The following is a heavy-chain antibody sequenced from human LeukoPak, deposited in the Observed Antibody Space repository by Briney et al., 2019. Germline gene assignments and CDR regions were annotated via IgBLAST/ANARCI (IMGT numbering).Heavy chain of an antibody. CDR2: ISAYNGNT. D-gene: IGHD3-16*01. CDR1: GYTFTRYG. CDR3: ARGPLGYYYYMDV. V-gene: IGHV1-18*01. Sequence: GASVTVSCKASGYTFTRYGISWVRQAPGQGLEWMGWISAYNGNTNYAQKFQGRVTMTRDMSTSTVYMELSSLRSEDTAVYYCARGPLGYYYYMDVWGKGTTVTVSS. J-gene: IGHJ6*03.